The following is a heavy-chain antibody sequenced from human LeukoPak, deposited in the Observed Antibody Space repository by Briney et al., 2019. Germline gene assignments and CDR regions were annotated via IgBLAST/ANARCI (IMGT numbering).Heavy chain of an antibody. CDR2: IYTSGST. V-gene: IGHV4-4*07. CDR3: ARDLVVPAAAYYYYYMDV. J-gene: IGHJ6*03. D-gene: IGHD2-2*01. CDR1: GGSISSYY. Sequence: PSGTLSLTCTVSGGSISSYYWSWIRQPAGKGLEWIGRIYTSGSTNYNPSLKSRVTMSVDTSKNQFSLKLSSVTAADTAVYYCARDLVVPAAAYYYYYMDVWGKGTTVTVSS.